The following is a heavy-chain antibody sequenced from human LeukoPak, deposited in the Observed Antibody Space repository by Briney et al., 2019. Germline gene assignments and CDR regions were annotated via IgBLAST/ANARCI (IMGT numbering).Heavy chain of an antibody. CDR2: IYPDDSET. CDR1: GYSFTTYW. D-gene: IGHD6-19*01. V-gene: IGHV5-51*03. Sequence: PGGSLKISCKGSGYSFTTYWIGGVRQMPGKGLEWMGIIYPDDSETRYSPSFQGQVTISADKSITTAYLQWSSLKAGDTAMYYCARDSGVGSGWSPDYWGQGTLVTVSS. J-gene: IGHJ4*02. CDR3: ARDSGVGSGWSPDY.